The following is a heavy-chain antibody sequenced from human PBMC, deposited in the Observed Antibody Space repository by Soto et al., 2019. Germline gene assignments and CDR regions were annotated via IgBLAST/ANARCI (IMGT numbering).Heavy chain of an antibody. D-gene: IGHD4-17*01. CDR2: INPSGGST. J-gene: IGHJ4*02. CDR1: GYTFTSYY. Sequence: ASVKVSCKASGYTFTSYYMHWVRQAPGQGLEWMGIINPSGGSTSYAQKFQGRVTMTRDTSTSTVYMELSSLRSEDTAVYYCARAPDHDYGDYVFDYWGQGTLVTVSS. CDR3: ARAPDHDYGDYVFDY. V-gene: IGHV1-46*03.